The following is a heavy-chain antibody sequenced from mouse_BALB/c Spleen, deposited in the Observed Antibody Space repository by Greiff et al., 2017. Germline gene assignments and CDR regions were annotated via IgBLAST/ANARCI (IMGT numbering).Heavy chain of an antibody. CDR2: IWGDGST. CDR3: AKGRRGSYDGYYNYAMDY. V-gene: IGHV2-3*01. J-gene: IGHJ4*01. CDR1: GFSLTSYG. Sequence: VKLVESGPGLVAPSQSLSITCTVSGFSLTSYGVSWVRQPPGKGLEWLGVIWGDGSTNYHSALISRLSISKDNSKSQVFLKLNSLQTDDTATYYCAKGRRGSYDGYYNYAMDYWGQGTSVTVSS. D-gene: IGHD2-3*01.